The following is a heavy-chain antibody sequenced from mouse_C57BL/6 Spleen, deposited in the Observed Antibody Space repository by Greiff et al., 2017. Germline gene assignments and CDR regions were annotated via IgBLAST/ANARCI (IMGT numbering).Heavy chain of an antibody. J-gene: IGHJ4*01. CDR1: GYTFTDYN. CDR2: INPNNGGT. CDR3: ARSGIYYDYVYAMDY. Sequence: EVQGVESGPELVKPGASVKIPCKASGYTFTDYNMDWVKQSHGKSLEWIGDINPNNGGTIYNQKFKGKATLTVDKSSSTAYMELRSLTSEDTAVYYCARSGIYYDYVYAMDYWGQGTSVTVSS. D-gene: IGHD2-4*01. V-gene: IGHV1-18*01.